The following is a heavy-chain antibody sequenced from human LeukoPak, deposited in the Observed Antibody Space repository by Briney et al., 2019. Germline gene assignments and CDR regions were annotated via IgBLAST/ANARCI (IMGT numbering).Heavy chain of an antibody. V-gene: IGHV1-18*01. CDR1: AYSFTTYG. Sequence: GASVKVSCKASAYSFTTYGITWVRQAPGQGLEWMGWVSPYNGNTNYAQHLQGRVTMTTDTSTTTAYMELRSLRSDDTAIYYCAREWGHYYDAWGQGTMVTVSS. CDR2: VSPYNGNT. CDR3: AREWGHYYDA. J-gene: IGHJ3*01. D-gene: IGHD3-22*01.